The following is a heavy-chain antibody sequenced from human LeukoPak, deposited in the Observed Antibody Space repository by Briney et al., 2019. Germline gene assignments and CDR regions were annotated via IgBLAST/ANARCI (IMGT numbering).Heavy chain of an antibody. V-gene: IGHV4-59*02. CDR3: ARVRDFWSGFYYYYGMDV. CDR1: GGSVIDYY. CDR2: IYYSGST. D-gene: IGHD3-3*01. J-gene: IGHJ6*02. Sequence: SETLSLTCTVSGGSVIDYYWNWIRQTPGQGLEWIGYIYYSGSTNYNPSLKSRVTISVDTSKNQFSLKLSSVTAADTAVYYCARVRDFWSGFYYYYGMDVWGQGTTVTVSS.